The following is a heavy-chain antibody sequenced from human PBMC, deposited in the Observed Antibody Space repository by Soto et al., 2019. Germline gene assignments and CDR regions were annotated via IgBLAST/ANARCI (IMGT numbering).Heavy chain of an antibody. V-gene: IGHV3-30*18. CDR3: EKDDGGSSYFDY. Sequence: GGSLRLSCAASGFTFSSYGMHWVRQAPGKGLEWVAVISYDGSNEYYADSVKGRFTISRDNSKNTLYLQMNSLRAEDTAVYYGEKDDGGSSYFDYWGQVTLVTVSS. CDR2: ISYDGSNE. D-gene: IGHD1-26*01. J-gene: IGHJ4*02. CDR1: GFTFSSYG.